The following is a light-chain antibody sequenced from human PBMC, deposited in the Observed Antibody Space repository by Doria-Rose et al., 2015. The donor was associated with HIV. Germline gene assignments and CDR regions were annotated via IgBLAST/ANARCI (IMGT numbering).Light chain of an antibody. CDR3: LLYYGGTQGG. J-gene: IGLJ2*01. CDR1: TGAVTSGYY. CDR2: STS. Sequence: VSPGGTVTLTCASSTGAVTSGYYPNWFQQKPGQPPRTLIYSTSYTHSWTPARFLGSLLGGKAALTLSGVQPEDEAEYYCLLYYGGTQGGFGGGTKLTVL. V-gene: IGLV7-43*01.